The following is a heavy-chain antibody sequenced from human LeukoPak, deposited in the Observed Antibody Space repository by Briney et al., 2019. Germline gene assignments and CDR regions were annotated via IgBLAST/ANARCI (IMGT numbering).Heavy chain of an antibody. V-gene: IGHV4-39*07. J-gene: IGHJ3*02. Sequence: SETLSLTCTVSGGSISSSSYYWGWIRQPPGKGLEWIGSIYYSGSTYYNPSLKSRVTISVDTSKNQFSLKLSSVTAADTAVYYCARDEGTGYSSSWYEGPDAFDIWGQGTMVTVSS. CDR2: IYYSGST. CDR3: ARDEGTGYSSSWYEGPDAFDI. CDR1: GGSISSSSYY. D-gene: IGHD6-13*01.